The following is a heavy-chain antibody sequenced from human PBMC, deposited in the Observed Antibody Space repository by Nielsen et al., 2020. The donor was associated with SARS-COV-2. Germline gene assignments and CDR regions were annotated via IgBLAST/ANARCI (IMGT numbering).Heavy chain of an antibody. CDR3: ARALGYSYGVPYYYYGMDV. Sequence: SETLSLTCTVSGGSISSYYWSWIRQPPGKGLEWIGYIYYSGSTNYNPSLKSRVTISVDTSKNQFSLKLSSVTAADTAVYYCARALGYSYGVPYYYYGMDVWGQGTTVTVSS. CDR1: GGSISSYY. J-gene: IGHJ6*02. V-gene: IGHV4-59*13. D-gene: IGHD5-18*01. CDR2: IYYSGST.